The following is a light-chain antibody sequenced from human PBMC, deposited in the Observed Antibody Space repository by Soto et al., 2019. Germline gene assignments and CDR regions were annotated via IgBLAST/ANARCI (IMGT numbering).Light chain of an antibody. CDR3: QQYYSTPIT. V-gene: IGKV4-1*01. Sequence: DVVMTQSPASLAVSLGERATINCKSSQSFLYSSNNKNYLAWYQQKPGQPPKLLIYWASTRESGVPDRFSGSGSGTDFTLTISSLQAEDVAVYYCQQYYSTPITFGQGTRLE. CDR2: WAS. J-gene: IGKJ5*01. CDR1: QSFLYSSNNKNY.